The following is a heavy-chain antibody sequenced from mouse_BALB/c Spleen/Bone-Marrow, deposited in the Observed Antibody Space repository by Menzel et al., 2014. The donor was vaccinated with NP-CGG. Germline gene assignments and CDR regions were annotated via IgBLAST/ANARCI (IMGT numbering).Heavy chain of an antibody. CDR1: GYAFSSYW. CDR3: AREDGSSPFAY. D-gene: IGHD1-1*01. Sequence: VQLKQSGAELVRPGSSVKVSCKASGYAFSSYWMNWVKQRPGQGLEWIGQIYPGDGDTNYNGKFKGKATLTADKSSSTAYMQLSSLTSEDSAVYFCAREDGSSPFAYWGQGTLVTVSA. CDR2: IYPGDGDT. V-gene: IGHV1-80*01. J-gene: IGHJ3*01.